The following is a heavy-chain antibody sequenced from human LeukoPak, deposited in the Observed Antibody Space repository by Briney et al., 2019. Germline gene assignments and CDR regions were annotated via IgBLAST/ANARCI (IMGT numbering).Heavy chain of an antibody. CDR3: AGGAGVLLWFGEMDV. Sequence: PGGSLRLSCAASGFTFSSYGMHWVRQAPGKGLEWVAVISYDGSNKYYADSVKGRFTTSRDNSKNTLYLQMNSLRAEDTAVYYCAGGAGVLLWFGEMDVWGQGTTVTVSS. D-gene: IGHD3-10*01. J-gene: IGHJ6*02. V-gene: IGHV3-30*19. CDR1: GFTFSSYG. CDR2: ISYDGSNK.